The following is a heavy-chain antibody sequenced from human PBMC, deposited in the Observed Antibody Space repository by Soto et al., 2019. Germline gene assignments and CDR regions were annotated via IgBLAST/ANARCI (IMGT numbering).Heavy chain of an antibody. CDR2: IKGDGSEK. CDR3: GRDEVRNGVGV. Sequence: EVRLVESGGGLVQPGGSLRLSCEASGFTFSDFWMSWVRQAPGKGLEWVANIKGDGSEKRYVDSVRGRVTISRDNAKNSVYLQMNGLRADDTALYYCGRDEVRNGVGVWGQGIKVTVYS. V-gene: IGHV3-7*01. CDR1: GFTFSDFW. J-gene: IGHJ6*02.